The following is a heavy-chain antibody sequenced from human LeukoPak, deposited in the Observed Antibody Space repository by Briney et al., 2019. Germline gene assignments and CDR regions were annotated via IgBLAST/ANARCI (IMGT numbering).Heavy chain of an antibody. D-gene: IGHD6-13*01. J-gene: IGHJ4*02. CDR3: AKVRYTSTWAIFDF. CDR1: GFTFDDYA. CDR2: ISRNGGTT. V-gene: IGHV3-43*02. Sequence: GGSLRLSCAASGFTFDDYAMHWVRQAPGKGLEWVSLISRNGGTTYYADSVKGRFTISRDNSKNSLSLQMNSLRTEDTALYYCAKVRYTSTWAIFDFWGQGTLVTVSS.